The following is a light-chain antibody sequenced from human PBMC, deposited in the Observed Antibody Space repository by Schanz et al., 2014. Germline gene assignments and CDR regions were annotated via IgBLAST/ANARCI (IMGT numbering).Light chain of an antibody. CDR3: QQSQGPPLT. CDR2: GAY. J-gene: IGKJ4*01. CDR1: QSINRN. Sequence: DIHMTQSPSSLSASVGDRVTITCRASQSINRNLNWYQQKSGEAPNLLIYGAYNLQSGVPSRFSGSGSGTDFTLTISSLQLEDFATYYCQQSQGPPLTFGGGTKVDSK. V-gene: IGKV1-39*01.